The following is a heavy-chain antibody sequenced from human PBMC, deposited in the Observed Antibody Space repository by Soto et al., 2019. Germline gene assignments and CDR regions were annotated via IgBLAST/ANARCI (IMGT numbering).Heavy chain of an antibody. CDR1: GGTFSSYA. V-gene: IGHV1-69*12. Sequence: QVQLVQSGAEVKKPGSSVKVSCKASGGTFSSYAISWVRQAPGQGLEWMGGIIPIFGTANYAQKFQGRVTSAADEYTITAYMELSSLRSEDAAVYYCARGVVVAYGEYFQHWGQGTLVTVSS. CDR3: ARGVVVAYGEYFQH. CDR2: IIPIFGTA. D-gene: IGHD2-15*01. J-gene: IGHJ1*01.